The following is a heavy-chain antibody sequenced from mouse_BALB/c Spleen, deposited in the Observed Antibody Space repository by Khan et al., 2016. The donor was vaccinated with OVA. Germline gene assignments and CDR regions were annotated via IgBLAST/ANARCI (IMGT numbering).Heavy chain of an antibody. CDR1: GYTFTSYT. Sequence: VQLQESGAELARPGASVKMSCKASGYTFTSYTIHWIKKRPGQGLEWIGYINPSNGYTNYNQKFKDKATLTTDKSSTTAYLQLSSLTSDDSAVYNCVRDGDYHRNDDWFAYWGQGTLVTVSA. J-gene: IGHJ3*01. D-gene: IGHD2-14*01. CDR3: VRDGDYHRNDDWFAY. CDR2: INPSNGYT. V-gene: IGHV1-4*01.